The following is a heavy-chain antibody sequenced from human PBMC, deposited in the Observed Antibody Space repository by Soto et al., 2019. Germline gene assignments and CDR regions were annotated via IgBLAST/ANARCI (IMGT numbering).Heavy chain of an antibody. Sequence: SETLSLTCTVSGGSISSSSYYWGWIRQPPGKGLEWIGSIYYSGSTYYNPSLKSRVTISVDTFKNQFSLKLSSVTAADTAVYYCATTGIAARPGYYYYYYGMDVWGQGTTVTVSS. CDR3: ATTGIAARPGYYYYYYGMDV. CDR2: IYYSGST. J-gene: IGHJ6*02. D-gene: IGHD6-6*01. CDR1: GGSISSSSYY. V-gene: IGHV4-39*01.